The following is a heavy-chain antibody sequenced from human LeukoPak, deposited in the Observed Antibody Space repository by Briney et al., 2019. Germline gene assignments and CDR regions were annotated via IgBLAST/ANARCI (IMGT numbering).Heavy chain of an antibody. V-gene: IGHV3-30-3*01. CDR1: GFTLSYYA. D-gene: IGHD3-9*01. CDR2: TSYDGNKK. Sequence: GGSLRLSCAASGFTLSYYAMHWVRQAPGKGLEWVAVTSYDGNKKYSADSVKGRFTISRDNSKNTLFLQMSSLRVEDTAVYYCARCEGLFDWLLSPISFWGQGTLVTVSS. J-gene: IGHJ4*02. CDR3: ARCEGLFDWLLSPISF.